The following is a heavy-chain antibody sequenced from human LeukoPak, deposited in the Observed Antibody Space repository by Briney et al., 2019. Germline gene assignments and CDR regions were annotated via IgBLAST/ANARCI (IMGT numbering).Heavy chain of an antibody. V-gene: IGHV3-33*06. CDR2: IWYDGTNK. CDR3: AKDRGSYSTTADS. Sequence: GGSLRLSCAASGFTFSDYGIHWVRQAPGKGLEWVAVIWYDGTNKYYGDSVKGRFAISRDNSKNTLYLQMNSLRAEDTAVYYCAKDRGSYSTTADSWGQGTLVTVSS. J-gene: IGHJ5*01. D-gene: IGHD1-26*01. CDR1: GFTFSDYG.